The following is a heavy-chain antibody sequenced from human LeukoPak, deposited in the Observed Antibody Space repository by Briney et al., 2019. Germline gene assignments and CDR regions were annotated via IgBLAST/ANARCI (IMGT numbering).Heavy chain of an antibody. CDR1: GGSISSYY. CDR2: IYYSGGT. CDR3: ARAVYSSSSKYYFDY. J-gene: IGHJ4*02. V-gene: IGHV4-59*01. Sequence: PSETLSLTCTVSGGSISSYYWSWIRQPPGKGLEWIGYIYYSGGTNYNPSLKSRVTISVDTSKNQFSLKLSSVTAADTAVYYCARAVYSSSSKYYFDYWGQGTLVTVSS. D-gene: IGHD6-6*01.